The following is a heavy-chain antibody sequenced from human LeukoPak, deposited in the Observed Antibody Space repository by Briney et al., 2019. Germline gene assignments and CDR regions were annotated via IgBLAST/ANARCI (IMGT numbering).Heavy chain of an antibody. CDR2: IYYSGST. CDR3: ARGGSSSRGRFNWFDP. CDR1: GGSISSGGYY. J-gene: IGHJ5*02. V-gene: IGHV4-31*03. Sequence: SQSLSLTCTVSGGSISSGGYYWSWIRQHPGKGLVWIGYIYYSGSTYYNPSLKSRVTISVDTSKNQFSLKLSSVTAADTAVYYCARGGSSSRGRFNWFDPWGQGTLVTVSS. D-gene: IGHD6-13*01.